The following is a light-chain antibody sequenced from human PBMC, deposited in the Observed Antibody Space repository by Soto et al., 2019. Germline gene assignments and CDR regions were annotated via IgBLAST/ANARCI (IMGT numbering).Light chain of an antibody. CDR3: EAWESSLNPYV. J-gene: IGLJ1*01. CDR1: SFNIGNNY. Sequence: QSVLTQPPSVSAAPGQKVIISCSGSSFNIGNNYVSWYQQLPGTAPKLLIYDNNKRPSGIPDRFSGSKSGTSATLAITGLQTADEADYYCEAWESSLNPYVFGTGTKVTVL. V-gene: IGLV1-51*01. CDR2: DNN.